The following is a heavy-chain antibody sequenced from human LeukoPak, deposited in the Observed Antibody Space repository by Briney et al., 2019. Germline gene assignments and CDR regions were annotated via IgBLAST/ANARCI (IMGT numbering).Heavy chain of an antibody. CDR2: INHSGST. CDR1: GGSFSGYY. V-gene: IGHV4-34*01. Sequence: SETLSLTCAVYGGSFSGYYWSWIRQPPGKGLEWVGEINHSGSTNYNPSLKSRVTISVDTSKNQFSLKLSSVTAADTAVYYCARRYYYYYMDVWGKGTTVTISS. J-gene: IGHJ6*03. CDR3: ARRYYYYYMDV.